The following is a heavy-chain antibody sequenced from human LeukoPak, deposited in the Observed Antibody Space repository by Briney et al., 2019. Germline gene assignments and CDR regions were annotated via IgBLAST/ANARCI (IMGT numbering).Heavy chain of an antibody. D-gene: IGHD6-6*01. V-gene: IGHV3-74*01. Sequence: GGSLRLSCAASGFTFSYYWMHWVRQAPGKGPVWVSRINGGGSGITYADSVKGRFTISRDNSKNTLYLQMNSLRAEDTAVYYCARGQLVIDYWGQGTLVTVSS. CDR3: ARGQLVIDY. CDR1: GFTFSYYW. CDR2: INGGGSGI. J-gene: IGHJ4*02.